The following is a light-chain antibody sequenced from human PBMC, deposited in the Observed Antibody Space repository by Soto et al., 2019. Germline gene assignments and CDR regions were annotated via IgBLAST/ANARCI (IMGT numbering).Light chain of an antibody. Sequence: EILLAQCPGTLSLSPGERATLSCRASQSVRNSYLAWYQQKPGQAPRLLIYGASGRATGIPDRFSGSGSGTDFTLNISRLEPEDFAVYYCQQYGSSPYTFGQGTKLEI. CDR2: GAS. J-gene: IGKJ2*01. V-gene: IGKV3-20*01. CDR1: QSVRNSY. CDR3: QQYGSSPYT.